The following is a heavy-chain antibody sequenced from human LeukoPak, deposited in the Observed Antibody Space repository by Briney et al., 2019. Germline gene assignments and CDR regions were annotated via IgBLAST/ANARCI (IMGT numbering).Heavy chain of an antibody. Sequence: SETLSLTCTVSGYSISSGYYWGWIRQPPGKGLEWIGSIYHSGSTYYNPSLKSRVTISVDTPKNQFSLKLSSVTAADTAVYYCARDLPPTRGVPAAWFDPWGQGTLVTVSS. D-gene: IGHD2-2*01. CDR3: ARDLPPTRGVPAAWFDP. CDR2: IYHSGST. V-gene: IGHV4-38-2*02. J-gene: IGHJ5*02. CDR1: GYSISSGYY.